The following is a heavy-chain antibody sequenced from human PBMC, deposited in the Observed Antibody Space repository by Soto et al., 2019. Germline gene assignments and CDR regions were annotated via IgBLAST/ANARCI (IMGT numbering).Heavy chain of an antibody. CDR3: ARDLGPPSGWDFDL. V-gene: IGHV1-18*04. D-gene: IGHD6-19*01. CDR2: IGVYNGNT. CDR1: GYPFATYG. J-gene: IGHJ4*02. Sequence: QVPLVQSGAEVKRPGASVKLSCKASGYPFATYGVSWVRQAPGQGLEWMGWIGVYNGNTNFAQKFQGRVTMTTDSSTSTAYLELRSLRSDDTAVYYCARDLGPPSGWDFDLWGQGTLVTVSS.